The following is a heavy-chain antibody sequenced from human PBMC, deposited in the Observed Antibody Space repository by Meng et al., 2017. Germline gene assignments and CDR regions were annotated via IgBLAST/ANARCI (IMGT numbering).Heavy chain of an antibody. CDR3: ARSDWFDP. CDR1: GFTFRNYW. Sequence: EVRCVGAGGGLVQSGGSLRLSCTASGFTFRNYWMHWVRQAPGKGLVWVSRIKPDGTMTVYADSVKGRFTISRDNAKNTLYLQMNSLRSDDTAVYYCARSDWFDPWGQGTLVTVSS. CDR2: IKPDGTMT. V-gene: IGHV3-74*01. J-gene: IGHJ5*02.